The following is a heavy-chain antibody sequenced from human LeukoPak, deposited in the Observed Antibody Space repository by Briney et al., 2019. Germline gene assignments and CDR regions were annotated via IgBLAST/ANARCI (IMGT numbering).Heavy chain of an antibody. CDR1: GFTFSSYG. CDR3: AKDMSSGYLNY. V-gene: IGHV3-30*18. CDR2: ISYDGSNK. Sequence: PGGSLRLSCAASGFTFSSYGMHWVRQAPGKGLEWVAVISYDGSNKYYADSVKGRFTISRDNSKNTLYLQMNSLRAEDTAVYYCAKDMSSGYLNYRGQGTLVTVSS. D-gene: IGHD3-22*01. J-gene: IGHJ4*02.